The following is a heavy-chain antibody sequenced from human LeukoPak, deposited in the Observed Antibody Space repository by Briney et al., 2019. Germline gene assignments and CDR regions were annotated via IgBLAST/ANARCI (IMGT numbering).Heavy chain of an antibody. CDR1: GFTFSSYA. CDR3: AREGSGYGDLSRGFDY. Sequence: GGSLRLSCAASGFTFSSYAMSWVRQAPGKGLEWVAVISYDGSNKYYADSVKGRFTISRDNSKNTLYLQMNSLRAEDTAVYYCAREGSGYGDLSRGFDYWGQGTLVTVSS. CDR2: ISYDGSNK. D-gene: IGHD4-17*01. V-gene: IGHV3-30-3*01. J-gene: IGHJ4*02.